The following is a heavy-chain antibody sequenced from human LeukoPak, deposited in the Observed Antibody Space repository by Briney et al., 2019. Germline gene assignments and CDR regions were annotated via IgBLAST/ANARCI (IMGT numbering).Heavy chain of an antibody. CDR3: ARRGRYSYGSYFDY. J-gene: IGHJ4*02. CDR1: GYSFTSYW. D-gene: IGHD5-18*01. V-gene: IGHV5-51*01. Sequence: GESLKISCKGSGYSFTSYWIGWVRQVPGKSLEWMGIIYPGDSDTAYSPSFQGQATVSADKSITTAYLQWSSLKASDTAMYYCARRGRYSYGSYFDYWGQGTLVTVSS. CDR2: IYPGDSDT.